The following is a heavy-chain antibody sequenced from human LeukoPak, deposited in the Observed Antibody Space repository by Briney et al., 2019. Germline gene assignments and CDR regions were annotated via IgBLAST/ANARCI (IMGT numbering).Heavy chain of an antibody. Sequence: AGGSLRLSCAASGFTFSSYGMHWVRQAPGKGLEWVAFIRYDGSNKYYADSVKGRFTISRDNSKNTLYLQMNSLRSEDTAVYYCATYSGYALHDAFDIWGQGTMVTVSS. V-gene: IGHV3-30*02. CDR3: ATYSGYALHDAFDI. CDR1: GFTFSSYG. J-gene: IGHJ3*02. CDR2: IRYDGSNK. D-gene: IGHD5-12*01.